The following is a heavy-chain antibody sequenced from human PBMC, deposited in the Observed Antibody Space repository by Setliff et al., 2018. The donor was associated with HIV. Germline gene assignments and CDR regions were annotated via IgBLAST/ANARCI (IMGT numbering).Heavy chain of an antibody. CDR2: IYYSGST. D-gene: IGHD6-19*01. CDR1: GGSISSSSYY. Sequence: EPLSLPCTVSGGSISSSSYYWGWIRQPPGKGLEWIGSIYYSGSTYYNPSLKSRVTISVDTSKNQFSLKLSSVTAADTAVYYCARLRREEQWLVRGWFDPWGQGTLVTVSS. V-gene: IGHV4-39*01. CDR3: ARLRREEQWLVRGWFDP. J-gene: IGHJ5*02.